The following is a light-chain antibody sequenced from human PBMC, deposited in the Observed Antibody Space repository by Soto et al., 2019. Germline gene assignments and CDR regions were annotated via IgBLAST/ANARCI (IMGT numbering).Light chain of an antibody. V-gene: IGKV1-5*02. CDR2: DAS. J-gene: IGKJ1*01. Sequence: DIQMSQSPCTLSASVGERVTIIYRASQSISSWLAWYQQTPGKAPKLLIYDASSLESGVPSRFSGSGSGTEFTLIISSLQPYDFATYYCSEHKSYWTFGQGTKVDIK. CDR3: SEHKSYWT. CDR1: QSISSW.